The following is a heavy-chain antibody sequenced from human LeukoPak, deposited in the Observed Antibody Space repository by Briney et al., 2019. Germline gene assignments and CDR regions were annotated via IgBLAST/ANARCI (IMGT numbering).Heavy chain of an antibody. CDR1: AGSISTGGYY. J-gene: IGHJ4*02. V-gene: IGHV4-31*03. CDR3: AREARSGYYYFYFDY. Sequence: TPSHTLSLTCTLSAGSISTGGYYCSWIRRHPGKGLELIGYIYYSGSTYYTPSLKPRVTISVATSTNQFCLKLSSVTAADTAVYYCAREARSGYYYFYFDYWGQGTLVTVSS. D-gene: IGHD3-22*01. CDR2: IYYSGST.